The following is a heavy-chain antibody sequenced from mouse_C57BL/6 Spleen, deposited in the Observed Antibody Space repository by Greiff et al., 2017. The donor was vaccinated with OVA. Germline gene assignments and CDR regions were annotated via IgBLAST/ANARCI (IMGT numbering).Heavy chain of an antibody. CDR1: GFSLTSYA. CDR2: IWTGGGT. Sequence: VKLVESGPGLVAPSQSLSITCTVSGFSLTSYAISWVRQPPGKGLEWLGVIWTGGGTNYNSALKSRLSISTDNSKSQVFLKMNSLQTYDTARYYCASIYYYCSSPHYYAMDYWGQGTSVTVSS. J-gene: IGHJ4*01. V-gene: IGHV2-9-1*01. CDR3: ASIYYYCSSPHYYAMDY. D-gene: IGHD1-1*01.